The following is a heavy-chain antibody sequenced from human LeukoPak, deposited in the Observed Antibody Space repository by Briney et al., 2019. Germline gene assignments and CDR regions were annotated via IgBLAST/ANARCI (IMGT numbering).Heavy chain of an antibody. CDR3: ARDSTLPN. V-gene: IGHV4-34*01. CDR1: DGSFSGYY. J-gene: IGHJ4*02. CDR2: IYHSGST. Sequence: SETLSLTCAVYDGSFSGYYWSWIRQPPGKGLEWIGSIYHSGSTYYNPSLKSRVTISVDTSKNQFSLKLSSVTAADTAVYYCARDSTLPNWGQGTLVTVSS.